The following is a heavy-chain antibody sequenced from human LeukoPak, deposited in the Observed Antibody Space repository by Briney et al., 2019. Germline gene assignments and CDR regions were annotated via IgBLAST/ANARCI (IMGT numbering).Heavy chain of an antibody. CDR2: ISYDGSNK. Sequence: PTGGSLRLSCAASGFTFDDYAMHWVRQAPGKGLEWVAVISYDGSNKYYADSVKGRFTISRDNSKDTLYLQMNSLRAEDTAVYYCAKDWSSGSYGDAFDIWGQGTMVTVSS. D-gene: IGHD1-26*01. V-gene: IGHV3-30*18. CDR1: GFTFDDYA. CDR3: AKDWSSGSYGDAFDI. J-gene: IGHJ3*02.